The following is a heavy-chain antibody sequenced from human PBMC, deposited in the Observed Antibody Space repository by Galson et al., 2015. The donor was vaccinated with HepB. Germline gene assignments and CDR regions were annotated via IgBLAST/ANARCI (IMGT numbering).Heavy chain of an antibody. CDR1: GFTFSSYA. CDR3: ARDLEYAYYDILTGYSPYGMDV. V-gene: IGHV3-30*04. J-gene: IGHJ6*02. Sequence: SLRLSCAASGFTFSSYAMHWVRQAPGKGLEWVAVISYDGSNKYYADSVKGRFTISRDNSKNTLYLQMNSLRAEDTAVYYCARDLEYAYYDILTGYSPYGMDVWGQGTTVTVSS. CDR2: ISYDGSNK. D-gene: IGHD3-9*01.